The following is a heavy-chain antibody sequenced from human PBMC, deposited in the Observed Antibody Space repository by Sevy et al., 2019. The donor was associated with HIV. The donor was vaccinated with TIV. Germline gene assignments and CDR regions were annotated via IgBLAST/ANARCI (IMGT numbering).Heavy chain of an antibody. CDR1: GDSINTYY. J-gene: IGHJ4*02. Sequence: SETLSLTCTVSGDSINTYYWSWIRQPPGKGLEWIGYVSHSGNTNYNPSLKSRVSTSVDTSTNQFSLKVKSVTAADTAVYYCARLRWDLVVVPGATPGCYFDSLGQGTLVTVSS. CDR2: VSHSGNT. CDR3: ARLRWDLVVVPGATPGCYFDS. V-gene: IGHV4-59*08. D-gene: IGHD2-2*02.